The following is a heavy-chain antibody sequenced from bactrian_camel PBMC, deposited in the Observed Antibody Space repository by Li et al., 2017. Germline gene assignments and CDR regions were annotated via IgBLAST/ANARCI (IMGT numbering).Heavy chain of an antibody. CDR1: GLTVTRYC. Sequence: VQLVESGGGSVQAGGSLRLSCAASGLTVTRYCMSWVRQAPGKGLEWVSRISSGGGMTNYADSVKGRFTISRDNAKNTLYLQMNSLKIEDTAVYYCALGSSRQATMTARGKGTQVTVS. D-gene: IGHD3*01. J-gene: IGHJ4*01. V-gene: IGHV3S40*01. CDR2: ISSGGGMT.